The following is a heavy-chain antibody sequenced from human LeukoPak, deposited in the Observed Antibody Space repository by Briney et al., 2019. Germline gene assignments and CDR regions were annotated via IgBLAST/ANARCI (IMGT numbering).Heavy chain of an antibody. CDR1: GFTFNIYA. V-gene: IGHV3-23*01. J-gene: IGHJ4*02. Sequence: PGGSLRLSCAASGFTFNIYAMSWVRQAPGKGLEWVSAISGSGGSTYYADSVKGRFTISRDNSKNTLYLQMNSLRAEDTAVYYCAKATMVRGVISHFDYWGQGTLVTVSS. CDR3: AKATMVRGVISHFDY. CDR2: ISGSGGST. D-gene: IGHD3-10*01.